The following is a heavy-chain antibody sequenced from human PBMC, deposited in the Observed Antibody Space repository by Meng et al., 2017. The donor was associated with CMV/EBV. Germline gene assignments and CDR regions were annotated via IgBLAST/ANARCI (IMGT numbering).Heavy chain of an antibody. CDR1: SSSSSDY. Sequence: SSSSSDYWGWIRQPPGKGLEWIGSIYYSGSTYYNPSLKSRVTISVDTSKNQFSLKLSSVTAADTAVYYCAVYCSSTSCYVEGGGFDPWGQGTLVTVSS. V-gene: IGHV4-39*07. CDR2: IYYSGST. J-gene: IGHJ5*02. CDR3: AVYCSSTSCYVEGGGFDP. D-gene: IGHD2-2*01.